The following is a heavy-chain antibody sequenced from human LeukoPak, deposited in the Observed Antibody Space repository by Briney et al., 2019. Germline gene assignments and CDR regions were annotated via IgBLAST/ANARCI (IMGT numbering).Heavy chain of an antibody. V-gene: IGHV3-74*01. J-gene: IGHJ4*02. CDR1: GFTFSNYW. D-gene: IGHD3-10*01. Sequence: GGSLRLSCAASGFTFSNYWMHWVRHAPGKGLVWVSRINSDGTTTSYADSVKGRFTISRDNAKNTLYLQMNSLRAEDTAVYYCARAKYASGSGPYFDYWGQGTLVTVSS. CDR3: ARAKYASGSGPYFDY. CDR2: INSDGTTT.